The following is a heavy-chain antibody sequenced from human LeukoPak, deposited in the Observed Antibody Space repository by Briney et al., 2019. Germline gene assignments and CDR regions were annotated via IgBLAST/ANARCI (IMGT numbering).Heavy chain of an antibody. Sequence: GGSLRLSCATFGFTFSSYEMNWVRQAPGKGLEWVSSISSSSSYIYYADSVKGRFTISRDNAKNSLYLQMNSLRAEDTAVYYCARSTTAYDYVWGSYRYPYYFDYWGQGTLVTVSS. CDR1: GFTFSSYE. CDR3: ARSTTAYDYVWGSYRYPYYFDY. V-gene: IGHV3-21*01. CDR2: ISSSSSYI. J-gene: IGHJ4*02. D-gene: IGHD3-16*02.